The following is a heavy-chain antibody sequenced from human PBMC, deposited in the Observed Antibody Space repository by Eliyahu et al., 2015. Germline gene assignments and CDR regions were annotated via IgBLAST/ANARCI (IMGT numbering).Heavy chain of an antibody. CDR1: GYSISSGYY. Sequence: QVQLQESGPGLVKPSETLSLTCAVSGYSISSGYYWGWIRQPPGKGLEWIGSIHHSGSTYYNPSLKSRVTISVDTSKNQFSLKLSSVTAADTAVYYCARLWAPLAHSTGNYYYYGMDVWGQGTTVTVSS. V-gene: IGHV4-38-2*01. CDR3: ARLWAPLAHSTGNYYYYGMDV. CDR2: IHHSGST. D-gene: IGHD2-15*01. J-gene: IGHJ6*02.